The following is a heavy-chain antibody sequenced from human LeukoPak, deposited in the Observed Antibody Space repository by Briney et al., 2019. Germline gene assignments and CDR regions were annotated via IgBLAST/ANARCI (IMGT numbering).Heavy chain of an antibody. J-gene: IGHJ4*02. D-gene: IGHD2-2*02. Sequence: GGSLRLSCAASGFTFSSYAMSWVRQAPGKGLEWVSAISGSGGSTYYADSVKGRFTISRDNSKSTVFLQMNSLRAEDTAVYYCAKGGFIYFAWWGQGTLVTVSS. CDR1: GFTFSSYA. CDR2: ISGSGGST. V-gene: IGHV3-23*01. CDR3: AKGGFIYFAW.